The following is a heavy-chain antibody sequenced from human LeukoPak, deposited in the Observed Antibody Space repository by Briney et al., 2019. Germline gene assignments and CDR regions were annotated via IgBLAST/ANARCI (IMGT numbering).Heavy chain of an antibody. V-gene: IGHV3-48*02. CDR2: ISSSSSAI. D-gene: IGHD3-9*01. Sequence: GGSLRLSCAASGFTFSSYTMSWVRQAPGKGLEWVSSISSSSSAIYYAASVKGRFTISGDNAKNSLYLQMNSLRDEDTAVYYCARGALRYSDYWGQGTLVTVSS. J-gene: IGHJ4*02. CDR3: ARGALRYSDY. CDR1: GFTFSSYT.